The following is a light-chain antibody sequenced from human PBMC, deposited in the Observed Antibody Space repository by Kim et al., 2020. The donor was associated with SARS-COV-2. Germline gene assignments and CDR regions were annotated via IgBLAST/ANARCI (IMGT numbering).Light chain of an antibody. J-gene: IGKJ2*01. Sequence: DIVMTQSPLSLPVTPGEPASISCRSSQSLLHSNGYNYLDWYRQKPGQSPQLLIYLGSNRASGVPDRFSGSGSGTDFTLKISRVEAEDVGVYYCMQADTFGQGTKLEIK. CDR3: MQADT. V-gene: IGKV2-28*01. CDR1: QSLLHSNGYNY. CDR2: LGS.